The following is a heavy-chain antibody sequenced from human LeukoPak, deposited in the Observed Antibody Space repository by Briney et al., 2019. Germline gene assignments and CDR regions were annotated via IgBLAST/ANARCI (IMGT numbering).Heavy chain of an antibody. V-gene: IGHV4-59*01. D-gene: IGHD6-13*01. CDR2: IYYSGST. CDR3: ARGGRGSIAFDP. J-gene: IGHJ5*02. CDR1: GGSISSYY. Sequence: PSETLSLTCTVSGGSISSYYWSWIRQPPGKGLEWIGYIYYSGSTNYNPSLKSRVTISVDTSKNQFSLKLSSVTAADTAVYYCARGGRGSIAFDPWGQGTLVTVSS.